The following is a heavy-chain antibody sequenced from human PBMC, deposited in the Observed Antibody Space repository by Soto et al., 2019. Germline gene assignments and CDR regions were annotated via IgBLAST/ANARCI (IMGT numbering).Heavy chain of an antibody. J-gene: IGHJ4*02. Sequence: QVQLVESGGGVVQSGRSLRLSCAASGFTFSSYGMHWVRQAPGKGLEWVAVIWYDGSNKYYADSVKGRFTISRDNSKNTLYLQMNSLRAEDTAVYYCARGPSDYGDSTIDYWGQGTLVTVSS. D-gene: IGHD4-17*01. V-gene: IGHV3-33*01. CDR3: ARGPSDYGDSTIDY. CDR2: IWYDGSNK. CDR1: GFTFSSYG.